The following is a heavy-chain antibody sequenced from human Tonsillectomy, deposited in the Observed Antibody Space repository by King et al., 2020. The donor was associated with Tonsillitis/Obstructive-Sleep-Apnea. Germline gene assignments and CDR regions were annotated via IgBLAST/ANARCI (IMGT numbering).Heavy chain of an antibody. CDR1: GFTFSSYG. Sequence: VQLVESGGGVVQPGRSLRLSCAASGFTFSSYGMHWVRQAPGKGLEWVAVIWYDGSNKYYADSVKGRFTISRDNSKNTLYLQMNSLRAEDTAVYYCARGQTYSGYVKFSAEYFQHWGQGTLVTVSS. J-gene: IGHJ1*01. D-gene: IGHD5-12*01. CDR2: IWYDGSNK. CDR3: ARGQTYSGYVKFSAEYFQH. V-gene: IGHV3-33*01.